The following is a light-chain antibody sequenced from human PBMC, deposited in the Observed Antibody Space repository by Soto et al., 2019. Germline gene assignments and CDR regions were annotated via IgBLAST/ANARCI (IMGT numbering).Light chain of an antibody. V-gene: IGLV2-14*03. CDR2: DVN. J-gene: IGLJ2*01. CDR3: CSYASSSTRVI. CDR1: GSDVGGYNF. Sequence: QSALTQPASVSGSPGQSITISCTGTGSDVGGYNFVSWYQQHPGKAPKLMIYDVNIRPSGVSNRFSGSKSGNTASLTISGLQAKDEADYYCCSYASSSTRVIFGGGTKVTVL.